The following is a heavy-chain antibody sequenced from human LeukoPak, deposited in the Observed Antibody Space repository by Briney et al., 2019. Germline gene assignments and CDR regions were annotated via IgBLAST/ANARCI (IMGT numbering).Heavy chain of an antibody. CDR1: GGSISSSSYY. CDR3: AISVRGGPREWAPDY. J-gene: IGHJ4*02. Sequence: SETLSLTCTVSGGSISSSSYYWGWIRQPPGQGLEWIGSIYYSGSTYYNPSLKSRVTISVDTSKNQFSLKLSSVTAADTAVYYCAISVRGGPREWAPDYWGQGTLVTVSS. CDR2: IYYSGST. V-gene: IGHV4-39*01. D-gene: IGHD3-10*02.